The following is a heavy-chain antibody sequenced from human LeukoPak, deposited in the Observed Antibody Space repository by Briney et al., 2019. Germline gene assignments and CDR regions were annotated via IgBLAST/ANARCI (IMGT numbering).Heavy chain of an antibody. D-gene: IGHD1-26*01. CDR2: INPNSGGT. CDR1: GYTFTGYY. CDR3: ARDEGIRNGSYSSPFDY. Sequence: ASVKVSCKASGYTFTGYYMHWVRQAPGQGLEWMGWINPNSGGTNYAQKFQGRVTMTRDTSISTAYMELSRLRSDDTAVYYCARDEGIRNGSYSSPFDYWGQGTLVTVSS. J-gene: IGHJ4*02. V-gene: IGHV1-2*02.